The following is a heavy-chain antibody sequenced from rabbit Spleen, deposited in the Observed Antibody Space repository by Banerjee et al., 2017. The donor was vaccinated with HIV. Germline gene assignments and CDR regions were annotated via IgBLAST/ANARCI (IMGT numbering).Heavy chain of an antibody. Sequence: QEQLVESGGGLVKPEGSLTLTCKASGFSFSSSWVCWVRQAPGKGLEWIACIYVVGSHDTDYASWATDRFTISKTSSTTVTLQMTSLTAADTATYFCARDGAGGSYFALWGQGTLVTVS. V-gene: IGHV1S45*01. J-gene: IGHJ3*01. CDR2: IYVVGSHDT. CDR3: ARDGAGGSYFAL. D-gene: IGHD8-1*01. CDR1: GFSFSSSW.